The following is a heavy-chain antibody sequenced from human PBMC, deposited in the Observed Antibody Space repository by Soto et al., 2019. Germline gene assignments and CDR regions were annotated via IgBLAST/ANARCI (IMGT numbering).Heavy chain of an antibody. CDR1: GFTFSTYA. CDR2: VSASGLNT. J-gene: IGHJ4*02. CDR3: AKDRPRRTTGYFFEY. D-gene: IGHD3-9*01. V-gene: IGHV3-23*01. Sequence: EVQLLESGGKLVQPGGSLTLSCAASGFTFSTYAMAWVRQAPGKGLEWVSGVSASGLNTDYADPVKGRFYISRDNSKNTVSLHMNSLRAADTALYYFAKDRPRRTTGYFFEYWGQGTPVTVSS.